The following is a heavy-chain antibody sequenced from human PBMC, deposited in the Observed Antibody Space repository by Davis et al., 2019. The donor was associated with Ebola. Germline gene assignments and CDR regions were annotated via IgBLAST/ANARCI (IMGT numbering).Heavy chain of an antibody. D-gene: IGHD2-15*01. V-gene: IGHV3-21*01. CDR2: ISSSSSYI. CDR3: ASAGYTYCSGGSCYQDY. CDR1: GFTFSSYS. Sequence: GESLKISCAASGFTFSSYSMNWVRQVPGKGLEWVSSISSSSSYIYYADSVKGRFTISRDNAKNSLYLQMNSLRAEDTAVYYCASAGYTYCSGGSCYQDYWGQGTMVTVSS. J-gene: IGHJ3*01.